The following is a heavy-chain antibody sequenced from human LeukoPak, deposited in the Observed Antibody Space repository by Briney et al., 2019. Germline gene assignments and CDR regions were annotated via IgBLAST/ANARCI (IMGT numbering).Heavy chain of an antibody. CDR1: GFTFSSYG. V-gene: IGHV3-30*02. CDR3: AKDRCSNGIGCYYYYMDV. CDR2: IQYDGSNQ. J-gene: IGHJ6*03. D-gene: IGHD2-8*01. Sequence: GGSLRLSCAASGFTFSSYGMHWVRQAPGKGLEWVAYIQYDGSNQQYADSVKGRFSISRDNSKNILYLQMNSLRAEDTAVYYCAKDRCSNGIGCYYYYMDVWGKGTTVTISS.